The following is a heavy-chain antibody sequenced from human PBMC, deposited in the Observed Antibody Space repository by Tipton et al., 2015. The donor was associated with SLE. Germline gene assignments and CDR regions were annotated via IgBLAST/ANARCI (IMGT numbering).Heavy chain of an antibody. CDR3: AKDIVATTPIYGMDV. CDR1: GFTFDYFS. D-gene: IGHD5-12*01. V-gene: IGHV3-30*18. J-gene: IGHJ6*02. CDR2: IWYDGSNK. Sequence: SLRLSCAASGFTFDYFSMHWVRQPPGKGLEWVAVIWYDGSNKYYADSVKGRFTISRDNSKNTLYLQMNSLRAEDTAVYYCAKDIVATTPIYGMDVWGQGTTVTVSS.